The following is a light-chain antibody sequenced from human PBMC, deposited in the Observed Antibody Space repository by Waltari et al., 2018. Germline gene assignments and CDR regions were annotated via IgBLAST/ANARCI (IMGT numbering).Light chain of an antibody. CDR2: DAS. Sequence: EIVLTQSPATLSLSPGERATLPCRASQSVSNYLAWYQQKPGQAPRLLIYDASNRATGIPARFSGSGSGTDFTLTISSLEPEDFAVYYCHQRSDWPRTFGQGTKLEIK. J-gene: IGKJ2*01. CDR3: HQRSDWPRT. V-gene: IGKV3-11*01. CDR1: QSVSNY.